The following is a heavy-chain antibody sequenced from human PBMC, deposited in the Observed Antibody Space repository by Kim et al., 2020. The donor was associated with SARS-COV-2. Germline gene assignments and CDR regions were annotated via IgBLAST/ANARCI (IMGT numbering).Heavy chain of an antibody. Sequence: GRFTISRDNAKNSLDLQMNSLRAEDTAVYYCARDLYDYIWGSYRYTSPFDYWGQGTLVTVSS. CDR3: ARDLYDYIWGSYRYTSPFDY. V-gene: IGHV3-11*06. J-gene: IGHJ4*02. D-gene: IGHD3-16*02.